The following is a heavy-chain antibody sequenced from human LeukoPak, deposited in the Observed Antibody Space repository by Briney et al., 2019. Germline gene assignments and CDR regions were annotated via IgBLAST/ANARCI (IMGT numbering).Heavy chain of an antibody. CDR2: IWYDGSNK. CDR3: AKDPRSYCSSTSCPPWFDP. Sequence: GGSLRLSCAASGGTFSSYGMYWGRQAPGKGLEWVAVIWYDGSNKYYADSVKGRFTISRDNSKNTLYLQMNSLRAEDTAVYYCAKDPRSYCSSTSCPPWFDPWGQGTLVTVSS. D-gene: IGHD2-2*01. CDR1: GGTFSSYG. V-gene: IGHV3-33*06. J-gene: IGHJ5*02.